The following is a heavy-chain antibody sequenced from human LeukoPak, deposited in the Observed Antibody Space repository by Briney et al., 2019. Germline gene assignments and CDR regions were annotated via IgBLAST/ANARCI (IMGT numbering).Heavy chain of an antibody. CDR1: GYTFTCYY. D-gene: IGHD5-12*01. Sequence: ASVKVSCKASGYTFTCYYMHWVRQAPGQGLEWMGWINPNSGGTNYAQKFQGWVTMTRDTSISTAYMELSRLRSDDTAVYYCARGDIVATDYYYYGMDVWGKGTTVTVSS. V-gene: IGHV1-2*04. CDR2: INPNSGGT. CDR3: ARGDIVATDYYYYGMDV. J-gene: IGHJ6*04.